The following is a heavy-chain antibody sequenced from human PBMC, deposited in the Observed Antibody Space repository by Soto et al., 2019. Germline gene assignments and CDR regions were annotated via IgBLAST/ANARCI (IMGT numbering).Heavy chain of an antibody. Sequence: EVQLVESGGGLVQPGGSLRLSCAASGFTFSSYSMNWVRQAPGKGLEWVSYISSSSSTIYYADSVKGRFTISRDNAKNSLYLQMNSLRAEDTAVYYCTREHLNYENWFDPWGQGTLVTVSS. CDR3: TREHLNYENWFDP. J-gene: IGHJ5*02. CDR2: ISSSSSTI. CDR1: GFTFSSYS. V-gene: IGHV3-48*01. D-gene: IGHD1-7*01.